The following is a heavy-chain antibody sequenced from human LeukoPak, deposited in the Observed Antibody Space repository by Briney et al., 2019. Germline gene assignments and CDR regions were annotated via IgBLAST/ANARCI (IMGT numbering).Heavy chain of an antibody. D-gene: IGHD2-15*01. V-gene: IGHV3-23*01. CDR3: AKGLKGCSGNSCYYFFDF. CDR2: ITGSGGGT. CDR1: GSAFSNYA. Sequence: GGSLRLSCAASGSAFSNYAMNWVRQAPGRGLEWVSSITGSGGGTYYADSVKGRFTISRDNSKNTLDLQMNSLRAEDTAVYYCAKGLKGCSGNSCYYFFDFWGQGTLVTVSS. J-gene: IGHJ4*02.